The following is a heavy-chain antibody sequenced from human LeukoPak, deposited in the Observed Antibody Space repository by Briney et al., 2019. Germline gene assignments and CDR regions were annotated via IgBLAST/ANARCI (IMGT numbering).Heavy chain of an antibody. V-gene: IGHV3-53*01. CDR2: IHSGGST. CDR3: ARFSAGVGGPYGDY. Sequence: GGSLRLSCAASGFTVSSNYMSWVRQAPGKGLEWVSVIHSGGSTYYADSVKGRFTISRDNSKNTLYLQMNSLRAEDTAVYYCARFSAGVGGPYGDYWGQGTLVTVS. D-gene: IGHD3-10*01. J-gene: IGHJ4*02. CDR1: GFTVSSNY.